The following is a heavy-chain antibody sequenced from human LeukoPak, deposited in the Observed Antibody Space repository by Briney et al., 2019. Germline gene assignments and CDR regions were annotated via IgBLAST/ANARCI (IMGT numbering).Heavy chain of an antibody. Sequence: APVKVSCKASGYTFTGYYMHWVRQAPGQGLEWMGWINPNSGGTNYARKFQGRVTMTRDTSISTAYMELSRLRSDDTAVYYCARDFAGTTVAFDYWGQGTLVTVSS. CDR3: ARDFAGTTVAFDY. CDR2: INPNSGGT. J-gene: IGHJ4*02. CDR1: GYTFTGYY. D-gene: IGHD1-1*01. V-gene: IGHV1-2*02.